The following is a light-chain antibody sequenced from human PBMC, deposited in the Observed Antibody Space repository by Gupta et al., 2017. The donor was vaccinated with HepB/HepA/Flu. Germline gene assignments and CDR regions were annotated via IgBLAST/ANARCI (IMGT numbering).Light chain of an antibody. CDR2: STS. J-gene: IGKJ4*01. Sequence: AFRLTQSQSSISASTGDTVTITCRASQDISYFLAWYQQKPGKAPNLLIYSTSTLQNGVPSRFSGGGSGTDFTLTITSLQSEDFATYYCQQYSTYPFTFGGGTKVEIK. CDR1: QDISYF. V-gene: IGKV1-8*01. CDR3: QQYSTYPFT.